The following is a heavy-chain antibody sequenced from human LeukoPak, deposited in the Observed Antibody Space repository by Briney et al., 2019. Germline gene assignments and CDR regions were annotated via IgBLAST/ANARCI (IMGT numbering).Heavy chain of an antibody. CDR3: ARDVCSGGSCYGR. V-gene: IGHV3-21*01. CDR1: GFTFSSYS. J-gene: IGHJ4*02. D-gene: IGHD2-15*01. Sequence: GGSLRPSCAASGFTFSSYSMNWVRQAPGKGLEWVSSISSSSSYVYYADSVKGRFTISRDNAKNSLDLQMNSLRAEDTAVYYCARDVCSGGSCYGRWGQGTLVTVSS. CDR2: ISSSSSYV.